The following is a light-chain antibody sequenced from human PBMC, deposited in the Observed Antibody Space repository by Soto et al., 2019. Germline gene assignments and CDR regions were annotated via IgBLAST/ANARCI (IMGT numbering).Light chain of an antibody. Sequence: EIVLTQSPGTLSLSPGERTTLSCRASQYVTFLAWYQQKPGQAPRLLIYGASSRATDIPDRFSGSGSGTDFTLTISRLEPEDFAVYYCQPYGGTPITFGQGTRLEIK. J-gene: IGKJ5*01. V-gene: IGKV3-20*01. CDR1: QYVTF. CDR2: GAS. CDR3: QPYGGTPIT.